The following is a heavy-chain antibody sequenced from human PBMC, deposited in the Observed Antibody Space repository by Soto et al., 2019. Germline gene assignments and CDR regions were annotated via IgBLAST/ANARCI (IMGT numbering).Heavy chain of an antibody. Sequence: EVQLVESGGGLVQSGGSLRLSCAASGFTFSNYWMSWVRQAPGKGLEWVASIKQEGSEKDYVDSVRDPFTISRAKAKKSVELQMNRVRAEDAAVYYSVRDQGAYDFWIRKDYFYYPDLWRKGAPVNVSS. CDR2: IKQEGSEK. J-gene: IGHJ6*03. D-gene: IGHD3-3*01. V-gene: IGHV3-7*01. CDR3: VRDQGAYDFWIRKDYFYYPDL. CDR1: GFTFSNYW.